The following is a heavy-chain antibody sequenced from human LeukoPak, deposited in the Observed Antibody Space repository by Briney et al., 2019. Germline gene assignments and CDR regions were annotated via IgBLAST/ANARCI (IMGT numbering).Heavy chain of an antibody. CDR3: ARGHDFWSGYF. J-gene: IGHJ3*01. CDR1: GGSISSGDHY. Sequence: SETLSLTCTVSGGSISSGDHYWSWIRQPPGKGLEWIGYIYYTGSTYYNPSLKSRGTISVDTSKNQFSLKLNSVTAADTAVYYCARGHDFWSGYFWGQGTMVTVSS. D-gene: IGHD3-3*01. V-gene: IGHV4-30-4*08. CDR2: IYYTGST.